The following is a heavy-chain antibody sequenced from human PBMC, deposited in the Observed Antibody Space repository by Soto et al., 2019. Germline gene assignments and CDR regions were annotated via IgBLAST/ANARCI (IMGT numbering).Heavy chain of an antibody. V-gene: IGHV4-31*03. Sequence: QVQLQESGPGLVKPSQTLSLTCTVSGGSISSGGYYWSWIRQHPGKGLEWIGYIYYSGSTYYNPSLKRRVTISVETSKNQFSLKLSAVTAADTAGYYCARVGGINWFDPWGQGTLVTVSS. CDR1: GGSISSGGYY. D-gene: IGHD1-20*01. J-gene: IGHJ5*02. CDR3: ARVGGINWFDP. CDR2: IYYSGST.